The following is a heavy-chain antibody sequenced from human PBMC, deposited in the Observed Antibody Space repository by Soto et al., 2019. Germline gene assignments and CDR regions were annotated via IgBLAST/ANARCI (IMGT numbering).Heavy chain of an antibody. CDR3: ALGTQDYSNYVWDY. J-gene: IGHJ4*02. CDR1: GYTFTSYG. CDR2: ISAYNGNT. Sequence: QVQLVQSGAEVKKPGASVKVSCKASGYTFTSYGISWVRQAPGQGLEWMGWISAYNGNTNYAEKLQGRGTMTTDTSTSTAYMELRSLRSDDTAVDYCALGTQDYSNYVWDYWGQGTLVTVSS. V-gene: IGHV1-18*01. D-gene: IGHD4-4*01.